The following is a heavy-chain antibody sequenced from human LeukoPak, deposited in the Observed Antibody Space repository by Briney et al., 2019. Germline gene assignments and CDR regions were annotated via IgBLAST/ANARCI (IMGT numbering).Heavy chain of an antibody. J-gene: IGHJ4*02. D-gene: IGHD6-19*01. Sequence: GGSLRLSCAASGFTFSSHDMHWVRQPTGKGLEWVSVIGTAGNTYYTDPVKGRFTISRENAKNSLYLQMDNLRAEDTAVYYCARSKSYSSGWTDFDCWGQGTLVTVSS. CDR3: ARSKSYSSGWTDFDC. CDR2: IGTAGNT. CDR1: GFTFSSHD. V-gene: IGHV3-13*01.